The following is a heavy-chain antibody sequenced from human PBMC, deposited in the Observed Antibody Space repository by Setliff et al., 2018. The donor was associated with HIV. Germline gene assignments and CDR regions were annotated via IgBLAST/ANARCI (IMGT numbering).Heavy chain of an antibody. Sequence: SETLSLTCTVSGGSISSGDYYWSWIRQHPGKGLEWIGYINYSGSTYYNPSLKSRLNISVDTSKNQFSLNLSSVTATDTAVYYCASSVAGSGPNWFDPWGQGTLVTVSS. J-gene: IGHJ5*02. CDR3: ASSVAGSGPNWFDP. V-gene: IGHV4-31*03. D-gene: IGHD6-19*01. CDR1: GGSISSGDYY. CDR2: INYSGST.